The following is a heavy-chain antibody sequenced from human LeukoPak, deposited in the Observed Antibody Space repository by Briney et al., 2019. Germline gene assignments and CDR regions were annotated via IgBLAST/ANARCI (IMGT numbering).Heavy chain of an antibody. CDR3: ARYWWLQPRSYFDY. CDR1: GFTFSTYA. Sequence: GGSLRLSCAAAGFTFSTYAMHWVRQAPGKGLEWVAVISKDGSNKNYADSVKGRFTISRDNSKNTLYLQMNSLRAEDTAVYYCARYWWLQPRSYFDYWGQGTLVTVSS. V-gene: IGHV3-30*04. J-gene: IGHJ4*02. D-gene: IGHD2-8*02. CDR2: ISKDGSNK.